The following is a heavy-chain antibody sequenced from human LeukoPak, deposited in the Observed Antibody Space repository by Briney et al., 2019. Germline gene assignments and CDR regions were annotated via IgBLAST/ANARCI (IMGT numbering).Heavy chain of an antibody. CDR3: ARVGIDYYDSSGYGVDP. D-gene: IGHD3-22*01. Sequence: ASVKVSCKASGYTFTSYGISWVRQAPGQGLEWMGWISAYNGNTNYAQKLQGRVTMTTDTSTSTAYMELRSLRSDDTAVYYCARVGIDYYDSSGYGVDPWGQGTLVTVSS. V-gene: IGHV1-18*01. CDR1: GYTFTSYG. CDR2: ISAYNGNT. J-gene: IGHJ5*02.